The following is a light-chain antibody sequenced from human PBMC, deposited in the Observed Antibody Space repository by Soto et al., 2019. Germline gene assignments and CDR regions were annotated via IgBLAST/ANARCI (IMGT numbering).Light chain of an antibody. V-gene: IGLV2-14*01. J-gene: IGLJ1*01. CDR3: SSYANTNTYV. CDR2: EVT. CDR1: SSDFGGYNY. Sequence: QSVLTQPASVSGSPGQSITISCTGTSSDFGGYNYVSWFQQHPDKAPKLVIYEVTHRPSGFSDRFSGSKSGNTAFLTISGLQTEDEADYYCSSYANTNTYVFGTGTKVTVL.